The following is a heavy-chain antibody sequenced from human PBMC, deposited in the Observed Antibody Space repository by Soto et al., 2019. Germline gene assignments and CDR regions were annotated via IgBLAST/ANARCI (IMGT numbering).Heavy chain of an antibody. Sequence: PSQTLSLTCAISGDSVSSNSAAWNWIRQSPSRGLEWLGRTYYRSKWYNDYAVSVKSRITINPDTSKNPFSLQLNSVTPEDTAVYYCAREASWFGELLDAFDIWGQGTMVTVSS. J-gene: IGHJ3*02. V-gene: IGHV6-1*01. CDR2: TYYRSKWYN. D-gene: IGHD3-10*01. CDR3: AREASWFGELLDAFDI. CDR1: GDSVSSNSAA.